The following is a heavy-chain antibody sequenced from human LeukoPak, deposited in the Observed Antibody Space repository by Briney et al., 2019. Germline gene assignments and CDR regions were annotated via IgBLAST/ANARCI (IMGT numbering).Heavy chain of an antibody. V-gene: IGHV4-39*01. CDR1: GGSISSNDHY. D-gene: IGHD5-18*01. CDR2: TQYSGSA. J-gene: IGHJ4*02. Sequence: SETLSLTCVVSGGSISSNDHYWAWIPQPPGNGLERIATTQYSGSAYYNPSPKSRFTISVDTSKNQVSLILRSVTAADTALYYCARHPMYSDPDFWGQGTPVGVCS. CDR3: ARHPMYSDPDF.